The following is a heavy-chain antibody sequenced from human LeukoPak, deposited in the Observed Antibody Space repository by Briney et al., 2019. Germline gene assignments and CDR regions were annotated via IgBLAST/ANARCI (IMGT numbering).Heavy chain of an antibody. D-gene: IGHD6-19*01. Sequence: GGSLRLSCAASGFTFSSHSMNWVRQAPGKGLEWVAAISYDGSNKYYADSVKGRFTISRDNSKNTLYLQMNSLRAEDTAVYYCAKVYSSGWWVIDYWGQGTLVTVSS. CDR1: GFTFSSHS. CDR3: AKVYSSGWWVIDY. J-gene: IGHJ4*02. V-gene: IGHV3-30*18. CDR2: ISYDGSNK.